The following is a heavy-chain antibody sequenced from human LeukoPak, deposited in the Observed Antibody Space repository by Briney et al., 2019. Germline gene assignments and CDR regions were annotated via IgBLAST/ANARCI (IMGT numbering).Heavy chain of an antibody. V-gene: IGHV1-18*01. CDR3: ARQYQLGHFDY. D-gene: IGHD2-2*01. CDR2: ISAYNGNT. CDR1: GYTSTSYG. J-gene: IGHJ4*02. Sequence: ASVKLSCKASGYTSTSYGISWVRQAPGQGLEWMGWISAYNGNTNYAQKLQGRVTMTTNTSTSTAYMELRSLRSDDTAVYYCARQYQLGHFDYWGQGTLVTVSS.